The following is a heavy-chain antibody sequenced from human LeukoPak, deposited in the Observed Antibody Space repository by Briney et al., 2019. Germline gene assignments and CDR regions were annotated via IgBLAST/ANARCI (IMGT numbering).Heavy chain of an antibody. CDR1: GFTFSDYY. CDR3: ARDYCSSTSCPFDY. V-gene: IGHV3-11*01. Sequence: GGSLRLSCAASGFTFSDYYMSWIRQAPGKGLEWVSYISSSGSTIYYADSVKGRFTIPRDNAKNSLYLQMNSLRAEDTAVYYCARDYCSSTSCPFDYWGQGTPVTVSS. CDR2: ISSSGSTI. D-gene: IGHD2-2*01. J-gene: IGHJ4*02.